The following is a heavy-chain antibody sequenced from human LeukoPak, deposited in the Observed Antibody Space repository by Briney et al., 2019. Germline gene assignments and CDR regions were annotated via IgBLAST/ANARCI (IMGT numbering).Heavy chain of an antibody. J-gene: IGHJ4*02. V-gene: IGHV4-34*01. CDR2: INHSGST. CDR1: GGSFSGYY. CDR3: ARAPAVAGGPLDY. D-gene: IGHD6-19*01. Sequence: SETLSLTCAVYGGSFSGYYWSWIRQPPGKGLEWIGEINHSGSTNYNPSLESRVTISVDTSKNQFSLKLSSATAADTAVYYCARAPAVAGGPLDYWGQGTLVTVSS.